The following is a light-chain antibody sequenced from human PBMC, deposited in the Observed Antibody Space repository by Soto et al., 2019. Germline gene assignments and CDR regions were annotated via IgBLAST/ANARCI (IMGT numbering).Light chain of an antibody. CDR2: GAS. Sequence: DIQMTQSPSTLSAPVGDRVTITCRASQSISSWLAWYQQKPGKAPNLLIYGASSLQSGVPSRFSGSGSGPEFPLTVNSLQPDDFATYYCQQYNSDSGTFGQGTKVEIK. V-gene: IGKV1-5*01. CDR1: QSISSW. CDR3: QQYNSDSGT. J-gene: IGKJ1*01.